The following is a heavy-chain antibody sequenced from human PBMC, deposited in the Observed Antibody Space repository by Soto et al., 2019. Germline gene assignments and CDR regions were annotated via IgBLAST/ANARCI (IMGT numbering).Heavy chain of an antibody. CDR1: GGSISSSSYY. D-gene: IGHD3-10*01. J-gene: IGHJ5*02. CDR2: IYYSGST. CDR3: ARHALRLARGIRP. V-gene: IGHV4-39*01. Sequence: PSETLSLTCTVSGGSISSSSYYWGWIRQPPGKGLEWIGSIYYSGSTYYNPSLKSRVTISVDTSKNQFSLKLSSVTAADTAVYYCARHALRLARGIRPWGQGTLVTVSS.